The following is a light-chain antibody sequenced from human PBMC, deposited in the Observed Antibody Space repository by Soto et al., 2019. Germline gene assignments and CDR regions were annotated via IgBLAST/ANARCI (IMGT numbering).Light chain of an antibody. Sequence: SYELTQPLSASVALGQTATITCGGNNIGSNNVHWYQQKPGQAPVLVIYRDSNRPSGIPERFSGSNSGNTATLTISRAQAGDEADYYCQVWDSSTVVFGGGTKLTVL. V-gene: IGLV3-9*01. CDR2: RDS. J-gene: IGLJ2*01. CDR3: QVWDSSTVV. CDR1: NIGSNN.